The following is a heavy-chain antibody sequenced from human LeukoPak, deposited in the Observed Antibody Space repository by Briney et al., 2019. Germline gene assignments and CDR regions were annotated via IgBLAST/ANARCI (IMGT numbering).Heavy chain of an antibody. Sequence: SVKVSCKASGFTFTSSAMQWVRQARGQRLEWIGWIFVGSGNTNYAQKFQERVTITRDMSTSRAYMELRSLRSEDTAVYYCAAVQVGANYYFDYWGQGTLVTVSS. CDR1: GFTFTSSA. V-gene: IGHV1-58*02. CDR3: AAVQVGANYYFDY. CDR2: IFVGSGNT. D-gene: IGHD1-26*01. J-gene: IGHJ4*02.